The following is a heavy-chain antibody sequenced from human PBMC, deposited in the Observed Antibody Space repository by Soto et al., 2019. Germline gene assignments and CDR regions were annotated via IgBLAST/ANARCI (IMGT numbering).Heavy chain of an antibody. Sequence: SAALSLTCTVSGGSVNSGGYYWSWIRQPPGKGLEWIGYIYYSGRRHHPPSLKSRVTISVDTTKNLYSLKLRSVTAADTAVYYCPREIAARHTHKWFDSWGQGTLVTVSS. CDR1: GGSVNSGGYY. CDR2: IYYSGRR. D-gene: IGHD6-6*01. J-gene: IGHJ5*01. CDR3: PREIAARHTHKWFDS. V-gene: IGHV4-61*08.